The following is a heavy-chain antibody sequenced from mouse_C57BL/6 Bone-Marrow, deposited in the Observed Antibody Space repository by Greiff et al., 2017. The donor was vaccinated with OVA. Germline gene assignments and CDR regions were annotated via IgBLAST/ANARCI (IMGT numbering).Heavy chain of an antibody. CDR2: INPYNGGT. Sequence: EVMLVESGPVLVKPGASVKMSCKASGYTFTDYYMNWVKQSHGKSLEWIGVINPYNGGTSYNQKFKGKATLTVDKSSSTAYMELNSLTSEDSAVYYCAGLLREAMDYWGQGTSVTVSS. V-gene: IGHV1-19*01. CDR1: GYTFTDYY. J-gene: IGHJ4*01. CDR3: AGLLREAMDY. D-gene: IGHD1-1*01.